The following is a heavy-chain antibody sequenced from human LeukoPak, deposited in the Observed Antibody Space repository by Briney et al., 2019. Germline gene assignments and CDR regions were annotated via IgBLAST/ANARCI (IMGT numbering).Heavy chain of an antibody. D-gene: IGHD3-10*01. J-gene: IGHJ4*02. CDR2: ISWNSGSI. CDR3: ALSLWFGELSYFDY. CDR1: GLTFSDYY. V-gene: IGHV3-9*01. Sequence: GGSLRLSCAASGLTFSDYYMSWIRQAPGKGLEWVSGISWNSGSIGYADSVKGRFTISRDKAKNSLYLQMNSLRAEDTALYYCALSLWFGELSYFDYWGQGTLVTVSS.